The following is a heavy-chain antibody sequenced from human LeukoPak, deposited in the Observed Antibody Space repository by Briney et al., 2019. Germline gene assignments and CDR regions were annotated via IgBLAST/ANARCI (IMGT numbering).Heavy chain of an antibody. CDR2: INSDGSST. V-gene: IGHV3-74*01. CDR3: AKDGPTLDY. Sequence: GGSLRLSCAASGFTFSNFWMHWVRQAPGKGLVWVSRINSDGSSTSYADSVKGRFSISRDNAKNTLYLQMNSLRAEDTAVYYCAKDGPTLDYWGQGTLVTVSS. J-gene: IGHJ4*02. CDR1: GFTFSNFW.